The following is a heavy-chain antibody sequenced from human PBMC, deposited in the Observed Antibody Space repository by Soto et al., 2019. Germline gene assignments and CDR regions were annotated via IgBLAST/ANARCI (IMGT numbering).Heavy chain of an antibody. Sequence: QVKLVQSGGEVKKPGASVKISCKASGYTFSSYGISWVRKAPGQGLEWMGWISAYNGNTNYAQKFQGRVTMTTDTSTSTAYMELRSLRSDDTAIYYWARTLNEWLCGLEWGQVTLVTASS. D-gene: IGHD3-3*01. J-gene: IGHJ4*02. CDR2: ISAYNGNT. V-gene: IGHV1-18*01. CDR3: ARTLNEWLCGLE. CDR1: GYTFSSYG.